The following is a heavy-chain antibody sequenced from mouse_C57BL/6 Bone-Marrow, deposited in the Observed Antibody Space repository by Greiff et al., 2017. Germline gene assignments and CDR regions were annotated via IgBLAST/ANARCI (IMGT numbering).Heavy chain of an antibody. J-gene: IGHJ4*01. D-gene: IGHD3-2*02. Sequence: QVHVKQSGAELVRPGASVKLSCKASGYTFTDYYINWVKQRPGQGLEWIARIYPGSGNTYYNEKFKGKATLTAEKSSSTAYMQLSSLTSEDSAVYFCARQLRLSYAMDYWGQGTSVTVSS. CDR2: IYPGSGNT. V-gene: IGHV1-76*01. CDR3: ARQLRLSYAMDY. CDR1: GYTFTDYY.